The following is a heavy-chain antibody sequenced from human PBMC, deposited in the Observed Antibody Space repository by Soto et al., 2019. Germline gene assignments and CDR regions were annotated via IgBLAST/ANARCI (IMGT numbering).Heavy chain of an antibody. V-gene: IGHV4-61*01. CDR2: IYYSGST. CDR3: AREVGDLRFLDRTFDY. Sequence: PSETLSLTCTVSGGSVSSGSYYWSWIRQPPGKGLEWIGYIYYSGSTNYNPSLKSRVTISVDTSKNQFSLKLSSVTAADTAVYYCAREVGDLRFLDRTFDYWGQGTLVTVSS. CDR1: GGSVSSGSYY. D-gene: IGHD3-3*01. J-gene: IGHJ4*02.